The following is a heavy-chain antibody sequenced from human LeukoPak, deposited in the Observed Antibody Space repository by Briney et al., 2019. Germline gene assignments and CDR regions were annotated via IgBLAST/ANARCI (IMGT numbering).Heavy chain of an antibody. V-gene: IGHV3-23*01. CDR1: GFTFSSYA. CDR3: AKVRMVRGVIRRFPFDY. D-gene: IGHD3-10*01. Sequence: GGSLRLSCAASGFTFSSYAMSWVRQAPGKGLEWVSAISGSGGSTYYADSVKGRFTISGDNSKNTLYLQMNSLRAEDTAVYYCAKVRMVRGVIRRFPFDYWGQGTLVTVSS. CDR2: ISGSGGST. J-gene: IGHJ4*02.